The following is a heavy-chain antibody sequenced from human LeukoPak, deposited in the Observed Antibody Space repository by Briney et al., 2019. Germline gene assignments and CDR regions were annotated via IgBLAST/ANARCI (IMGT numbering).Heavy chain of an antibody. D-gene: IGHD6-19*01. V-gene: IGHV3-21*01. CDR1: GFTFSSYN. J-gene: IGHJ4*02. CDR3: ARDLPGLAVAEADD. CDR2: ISSSSSYK. Sequence: GGSLRLSCAASGFTFSSYNMSWVRQAPGKGLEWVSSISSSSSYKDYIDSLRGRFTISRDNATNSLYLQMNSLRAEDTAVYSCARDLPGLAVAEADDWGQGTLVT.